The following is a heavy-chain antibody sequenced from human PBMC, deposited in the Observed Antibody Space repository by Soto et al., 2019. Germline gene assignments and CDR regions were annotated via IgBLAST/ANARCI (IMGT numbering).Heavy chain of an antibody. D-gene: IGHD2-15*01. V-gene: IGHV3-23*01. CDR2: ISGSGGST. CDR3: AKKGYCSGGSCYPRDQYYYYYMDV. J-gene: IGHJ6*03. Sequence: GGSLRLSCAASGFTFSSYAMIWVRQAPGKGLEWVSAISGSGGSTYYADSVKGRFTISRDNSKNTLYLQMNSLRAEDTAVYYCAKKGYCSGGSCYPRDQYYYYYMDVWGKGTTVTVSS. CDR1: GFTFSSYA.